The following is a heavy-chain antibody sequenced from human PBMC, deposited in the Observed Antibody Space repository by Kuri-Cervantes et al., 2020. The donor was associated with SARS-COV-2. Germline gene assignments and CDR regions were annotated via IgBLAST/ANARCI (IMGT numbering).Heavy chain of an antibody. V-gene: IGHV3-74*01. Sequence: GESLKISCAASGFTFSSYGMHWVRQAPGKGLVWVSRIESDGSSTTYADSVKGRFTISRDNAKNTLYLQMNSLRAEDTAVYYCARSSGAFNCWGQGTLVTVSS. D-gene: IGHD1-26*01. CDR2: IESDGSST. CDR1: GFTFSSYG. CDR3: ARSSGAFNC. J-gene: IGHJ4*02.